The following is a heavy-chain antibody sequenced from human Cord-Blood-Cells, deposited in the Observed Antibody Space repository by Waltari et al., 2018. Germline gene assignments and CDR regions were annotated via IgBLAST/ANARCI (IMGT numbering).Heavy chain of an antibody. D-gene: IGHD6-6*01. CDR2: IDWDDDK. CDR1: FSLSTSGMC. CDR3: ARICVEGSSSFDY. J-gene: IGHJ4*02. V-gene: IGHV2-70*01. Sequence: FSLSTSGMCVSWIRQPPGKALEWLALIDWDDDKYYSTSLKTRLTISKDTSKNQVVLTMTNMDPVDTATYYCARICVEGSSSFDYWGQGTLVTVSS.